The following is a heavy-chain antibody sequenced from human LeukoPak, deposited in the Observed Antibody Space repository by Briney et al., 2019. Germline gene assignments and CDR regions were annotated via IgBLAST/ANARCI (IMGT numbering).Heavy chain of an antibody. J-gene: IGHJ6*02. D-gene: IGHD6-13*01. CDR1: GYTFTSYY. CDR3: ARVIAAADPYYYYGMDV. CDR2: INPSGGST. V-gene: IGHV1-46*01. Sequence: ASVKVSCKASGYTFTSYYMHWVRQAPGQGLEWMGIINPSGGSTSYAQKFQGRVTMTRDTSTRTVYMELSSLRSEDTAVYYCARVIAAADPYYYYGMDVWGQGTTVTVSS.